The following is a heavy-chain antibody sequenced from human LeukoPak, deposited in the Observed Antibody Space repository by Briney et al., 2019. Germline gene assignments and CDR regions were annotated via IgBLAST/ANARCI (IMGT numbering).Heavy chain of an antibody. J-gene: IGHJ3*02. V-gene: IGHV1-18*01. Sequence: ASVKVSCKASGYTFTSYGVSWVRQARGQGLEWMGWISAYNGNTNYAQRLQGRVTMTTDTSTSTAYMELRSLRSDDTAVYYCARDGRYYYAFDIWDQGTMVTVSS. CDR1: GYTFTSYG. D-gene: IGHD1-26*01. CDR3: ARDGRYYYAFDI. CDR2: ISAYNGNT.